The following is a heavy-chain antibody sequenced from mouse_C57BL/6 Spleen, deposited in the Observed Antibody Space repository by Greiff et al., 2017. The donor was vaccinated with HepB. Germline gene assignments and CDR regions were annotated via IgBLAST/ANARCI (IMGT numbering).Heavy chain of an antibody. D-gene: IGHD1-1*01. V-gene: IGHV14-1*01. CDR2: IDPEDGDT. Sequence: VQLQQSGAELVRPGASVKLSCTASGFNIKDYYMHWVKQRPEQGLEWIGRIDPEDGDTEYAPKFQGKATMTADTTSNTAYLQLSSLTSEDPAVYYWTRVLLLRAFDYGGQGTTLTVSS. CDR3: TRVLLLRAFDY. J-gene: IGHJ2*01. CDR1: GFNIKDYY.